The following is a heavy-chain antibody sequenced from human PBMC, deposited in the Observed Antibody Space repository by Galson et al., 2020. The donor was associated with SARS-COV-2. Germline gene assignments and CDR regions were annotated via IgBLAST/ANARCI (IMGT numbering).Heavy chain of an antibody. D-gene: IGHD3-3*01. CDR1: GVTFSSYA. Sequence: GESLKISCAASGVTFSSYAMSWVRQAPGKGLEWVSGISGSGGTTYYTDSVKGRFTISRDNTKSTVFLQMNSLSAEDTAVYYCAKTGSDFWSGYTEAFDVWGQGTMVTVSS. CDR3: AKTGSDFWSGYTEAFDV. V-gene: IGHV3-23*01. CDR2: ISGSGGTT. J-gene: IGHJ3*01.